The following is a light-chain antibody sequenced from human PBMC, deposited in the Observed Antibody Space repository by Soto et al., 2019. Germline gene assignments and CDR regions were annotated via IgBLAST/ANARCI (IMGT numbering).Light chain of an antibody. V-gene: IGKV1-5*01. CDR1: QSISNW. CDR3: QQYNNYSPYT. Sequence: DVQMTQSPSTLSASVGDRVTITCRASQSISNWVAWFQQKPGKGPKLLIYDASSLESGVPSRFSGSGSGTEFTLTISSLQPDDSATYYCQQYNNYSPYTFGQGTKLEIK. J-gene: IGKJ2*01. CDR2: DAS.